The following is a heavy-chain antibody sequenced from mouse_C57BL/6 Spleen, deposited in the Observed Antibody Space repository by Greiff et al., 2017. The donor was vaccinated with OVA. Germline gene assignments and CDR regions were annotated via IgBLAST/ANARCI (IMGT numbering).Heavy chain of an antibody. D-gene: IGHD2-4*01. CDR1: GYAFSSYW. CDR2: IYPGDGDT. Sequence: VQLQQSGAELVKPGASVKISCKASGYAFSSYWMNWVKQRPGKGLEWIGQIYPGDGDTNYNGKFKGKATLTADKSSSTAYMQLSSLTSEDSAVYFCARWVYYDYDGFAYWGQGTLVTVSA. V-gene: IGHV1-80*01. J-gene: IGHJ3*01. CDR3: ARWVYYDYDGFAY.